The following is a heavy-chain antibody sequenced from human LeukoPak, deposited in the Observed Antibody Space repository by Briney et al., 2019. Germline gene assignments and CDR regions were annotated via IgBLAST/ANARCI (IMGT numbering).Heavy chain of an antibody. Sequence: PGGSLRLSCAASGFTFSSYGMHWVRQAPGKGLEWVAVISYDGSNKYYADSVKGRFTISRDNSKNTLYLQMNSLRAEDTAVYYCARDRDYGDYLGPVGWFDPWGQGTLVTVSS. D-gene: IGHD4-17*01. CDR3: ARDRDYGDYLGPVGWFDP. V-gene: IGHV3-30*03. CDR1: GFTFSSYG. J-gene: IGHJ5*02. CDR2: ISYDGSNK.